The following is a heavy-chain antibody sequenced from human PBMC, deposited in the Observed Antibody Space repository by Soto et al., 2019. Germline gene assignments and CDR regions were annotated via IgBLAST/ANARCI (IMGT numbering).Heavy chain of an antibody. CDR3: VSTINGYFEY. D-gene: IGHD3-9*01. J-gene: IGHJ4*02. V-gene: IGHV5-51*01. CDR2: IYPGDSET. Sequence: ESLKISCTGSGHSFVTHWIGWVRQMPGKGLEWMGIIYPGDSETKYSPSFQGQVTISADKSISTAYLQWSSLKASDTALYYCVSTINGYFEYWGQGTLVTVSS. CDR1: GHSFVTHW.